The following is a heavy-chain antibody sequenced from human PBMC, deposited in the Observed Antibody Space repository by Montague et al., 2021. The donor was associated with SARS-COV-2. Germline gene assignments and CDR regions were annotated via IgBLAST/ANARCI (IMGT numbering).Heavy chain of an antibody. CDR3: AGGVYNRVIFVVSPRYYFDY. Sequence: SETLSLTCAVYTEAFNGYYWTWIRQPPGKGLEWIGEVSHPGSAKYNPSLKSRVSISLNTYRKQVSLSLTSVTAADTATYYCAGGVYNRVIFVVSPRYYFDYWGQGNKVAVSA. V-gene: IGHV4-34*01. D-gene: IGHD3-9*01. J-gene: IGHJ4*02. CDR1: TEAFNGYY. CDR2: VSHPGSA.